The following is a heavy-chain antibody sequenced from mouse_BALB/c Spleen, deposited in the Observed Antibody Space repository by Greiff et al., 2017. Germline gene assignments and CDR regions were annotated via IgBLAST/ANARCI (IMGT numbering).Heavy chain of an antibody. J-gene: IGHJ2*01. V-gene: IGHV1-81*01. CDR2: IYPGSGST. CDR1: GYTFTDYV. D-gene: IGHD1-2*01. CDR3: ARGATATYFDY. Sequence: QVQLQHSGPELVKPGASVTMSCKASGYTFTDYVISWVKQRTGQGLEWIGEIYPGSGSTYYNEKFKGKATLTADKSSNTAYMQLSSLTSEDSAVYFCARGATATYFDYWGQGTTLTVSS.